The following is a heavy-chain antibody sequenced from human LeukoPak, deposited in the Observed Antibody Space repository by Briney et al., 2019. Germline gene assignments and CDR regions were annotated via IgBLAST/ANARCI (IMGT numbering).Heavy chain of an antibody. J-gene: IGHJ6*03. D-gene: IGHD2-8*01. V-gene: IGHV4-4*07. Sequence: SETLSLTCTVSGGSISSYYWSWIRQPAGKGLEWIGRIYTSGSTNYNPSLKSRVTISVDTSKNQFSLKLSSVTAADTAVYYCARSGVMVYAGYMDVWGKGTTVTVSS. CDR1: GGSISSYY. CDR2: IYTSGST. CDR3: ARSGVMVYAGYMDV.